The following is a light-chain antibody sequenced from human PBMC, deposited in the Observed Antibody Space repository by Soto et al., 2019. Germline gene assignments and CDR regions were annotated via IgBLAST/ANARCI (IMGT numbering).Light chain of an antibody. J-gene: IGKJ1*01. CDR3: QQRSNWLWT. V-gene: IGKV3D-20*02. Sequence: EIVLTQSPGTLSLSPGERATLSCRASQSVSSSYLAWYQQKPGQAPRLLIYGASSRATGIPDRYSGSGSGTEFTLTISSLQSEDFAVYYCQQRSNWLWTFGQGTKVDIK. CDR1: QSVSSSY. CDR2: GAS.